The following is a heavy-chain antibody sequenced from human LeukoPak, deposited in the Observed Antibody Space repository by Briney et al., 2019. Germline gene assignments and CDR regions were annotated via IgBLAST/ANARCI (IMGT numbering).Heavy chain of an antibody. CDR2: INPNSGGT. D-gene: IGHD4-23*01. J-gene: IGHJ4*02. CDR3: AREVGLSYGGNSDY. Sequence: GASVKVSCKASGYTFTGYYMHWVRQAPGQGLEWMGWINPNSGGTNYAQKFQGRVTMTRDTSISTAYMELSRLRSDDTAVYYCAREVGLSYGGNSDYWGQGTLVTVSS. CDR1: GYTFTGYY. V-gene: IGHV1-2*02.